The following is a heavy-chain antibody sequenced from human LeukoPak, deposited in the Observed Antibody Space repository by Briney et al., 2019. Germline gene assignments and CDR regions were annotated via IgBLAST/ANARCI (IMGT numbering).Heavy chain of an antibody. CDR3: ARDPYSGTYGDTYYYYMDV. Sequence: GGSLRLSCAASGFTFSSYEMNWVRQAPGKGLEWVSYISGSGNTIYYADSVKGRFTISRDNAKNSLYLQMNSLRAEDTAVYYCARDPYSGTYGDTYYYYMDVWGKGTTVTISS. D-gene: IGHD1-26*01. CDR1: GFTFSSYE. V-gene: IGHV3-48*03. J-gene: IGHJ6*03. CDR2: ISGSGNTI.